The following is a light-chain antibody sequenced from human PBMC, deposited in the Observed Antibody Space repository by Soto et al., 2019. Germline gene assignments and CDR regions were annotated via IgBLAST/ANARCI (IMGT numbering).Light chain of an antibody. CDR3: RQYGGRPRWT. Sequence: FTLSAITLSLSPGKRATLSCRASQIVSSSLLASCQQSTAGAARLLIYGASSSAAGIPDRFSGSGSGRDFTPTISRLEHEDFAVDYCRQYGGRPRWTFGQGTKVDIK. CDR2: GAS. J-gene: IGKJ1*01. V-gene: IGKV3-20*01. CDR1: QIVSSSL.